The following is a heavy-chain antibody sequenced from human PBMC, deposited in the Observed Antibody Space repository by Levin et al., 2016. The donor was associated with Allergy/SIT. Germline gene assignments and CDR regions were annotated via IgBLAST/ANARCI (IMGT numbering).Heavy chain of an antibody. J-gene: IGHJ4*02. V-gene: IGHV4-39*07. CDR1: GGSISSSSYY. CDR2: IYYSGST. D-gene: IGHD1-26*01. CDR3: AREVGYSGSYYIDY. Sequence: SETLSLTCTVSGGSISSSSYYWGWIRQPPGKGLEWIGSIYYSGSTNYNPSLKSRVTISVDTSKNQFSLKLSSVTAADTAVYYCAREVGYSGSYYIDYWGQGTLVTVSS.